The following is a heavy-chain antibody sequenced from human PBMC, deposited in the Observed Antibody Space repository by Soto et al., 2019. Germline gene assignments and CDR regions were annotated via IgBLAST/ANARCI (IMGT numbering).Heavy chain of an antibody. CDR1: GFTFSSYS. D-gene: IGHD3-10*01. CDR3: AREGGVRDYAGWFDP. Sequence: EVQLVESGGGLVKPGGSLRLSCAASGFTFSSYSMNWVRQAPGKGLEWFSSISSSSSYIYYADSVKGRFTISRDNAKNSLYLQMNSLRAEDTAVYYCAREGGVRDYAGWFDPWGQGTLVTVSS. CDR2: ISSSSSYI. V-gene: IGHV3-21*01. J-gene: IGHJ5*02.